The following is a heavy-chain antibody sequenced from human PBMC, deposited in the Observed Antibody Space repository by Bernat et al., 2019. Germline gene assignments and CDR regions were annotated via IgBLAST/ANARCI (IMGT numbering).Heavy chain of an antibody. V-gene: IGHV3-30*02. CDR3: AKCQAERWLQLPTGA. CDR2: IRYDGSNK. Sequence: QVRLVESGGGVVQPGGSLRLSCAASGFTFSSYGMHWVRQAPGKGLEWVAFIRYDGSNKYYADSVKGRFTISRDNSKNTLYLQMNSLRAEDTAVYYCAKCQAERWLQLPTGAWGQGTLVTVSS. J-gene: IGHJ4*02. CDR1: GFTFSSYG. D-gene: IGHD5-24*01.